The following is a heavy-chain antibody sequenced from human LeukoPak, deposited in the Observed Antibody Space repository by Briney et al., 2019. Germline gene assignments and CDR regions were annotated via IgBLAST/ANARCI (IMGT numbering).Heavy chain of an antibody. Sequence: PGGSLRLSCAASGFTFSTYAMHWVRQAPGKGLEYVSAISTNGDSTYYADSVKGRFTISRDNSKNTLFLQMGSLRAEDTAVYYCARSAPGSGSSFDYWGQGTLVTVSS. CDR2: ISTNGDST. CDR3: ARSAPGSGSSFDY. V-gene: IGHV3-64*02. CDR1: GFTFSTYA. J-gene: IGHJ4*02. D-gene: IGHD2-2*01.